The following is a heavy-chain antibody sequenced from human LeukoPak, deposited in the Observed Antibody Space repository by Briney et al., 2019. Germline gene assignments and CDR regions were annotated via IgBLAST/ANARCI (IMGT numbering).Heavy chain of an antibody. CDR3: AKDRERSMVYEDRYFDY. CDR1: GFTFSSYA. CDR2: ISGSGGST. Sequence: GGSLRLSCAASGFTFSSYAMSWVRQAPGKGLEWVSAISGSGGSTYYADSVKGRFTISRDNSKNTLYLQMNSLRAEDTAVYYCAKDRERSMVYEDRYFDYWGQGTLVTVSS. V-gene: IGHV3-23*01. D-gene: IGHD2-8*01. J-gene: IGHJ4*02.